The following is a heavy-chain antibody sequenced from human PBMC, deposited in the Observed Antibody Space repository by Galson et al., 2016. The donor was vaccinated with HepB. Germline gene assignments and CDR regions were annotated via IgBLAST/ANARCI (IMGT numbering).Heavy chain of an antibody. CDR1: GFTFNNYA. D-gene: IGHD3-3*01. V-gene: IGHV3-23*01. J-gene: IGHJ4*02. CDR2: ITSGGTT. CDR3: ARDSGLLCSGYNCLRGSFDS. Sequence: SLRLSCAASGFTFNNYAMNWVRQAPGRGLEWVSSITSGGTTYYADSVKGRSTISRDNSKNTQYLQMSSLRAEDTALYFLARDSGLLCSGYNCLRGSFDSWGQGSLVTVSS.